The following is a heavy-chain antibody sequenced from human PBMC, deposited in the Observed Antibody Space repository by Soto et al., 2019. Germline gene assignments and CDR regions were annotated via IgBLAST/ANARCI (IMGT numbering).Heavy chain of an antibody. CDR1: GYTFTSYA. Sequence: ASVKVSCKASGYTFTSYAMHWVRQAPGQRLEWMGWINAGNGNTKYSQRFQGRVTITRDTSASTAYMELRSLRSDDTAVYYCARDRSYYSDYWGQGTLGTVSS. V-gene: IGHV1-3*01. CDR2: INAGNGNT. CDR3: ARDRSYYSDY. J-gene: IGHJ4*02. D-gene: IGHD3-10*01.